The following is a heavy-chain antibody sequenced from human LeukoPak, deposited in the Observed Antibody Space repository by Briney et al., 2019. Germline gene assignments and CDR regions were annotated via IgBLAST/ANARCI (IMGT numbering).Heavy chain of an antibody. D-gene: IGHD5-18*01. V-gene: IGHV3-23*01. CDR2: ISGSGGST. CDR3: VRDGEYSHGIDFDY. J-gene: IGHJ4*02. Sequence: GGSLRLSCAASGFTFSSYAMSWVRQAPGKGLEWVSAISGSGGSTYYADSVKGRFTISRDSATNTLYLQMNSLRAEDTAIYYCVRDGEYSHGIDFDYWGQGTLVTVSP. CDR1: GFTFSSYA.